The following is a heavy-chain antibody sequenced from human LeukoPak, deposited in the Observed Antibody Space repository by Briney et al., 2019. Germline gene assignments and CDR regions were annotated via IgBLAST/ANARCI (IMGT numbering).Heavy chain of an antibody. CDR1: GFTFKDYA. V-gene: IGHV3-21*01. J-gene: IGHJ5*02. D-gene: IGHD6-13*01. CDR3: ARDPHNVAANWFDP. CDR2: ISDDGAYI. Sequence: GGSLRLSCAASGFTFKDYALNWVRQTPGQGLEWVASISDDGAYIYYADSVKGRFTISRDNANSSLYLQMDSLSPEDTAVYYCARDPHNVAANWFDPWGQGALVTVSS.